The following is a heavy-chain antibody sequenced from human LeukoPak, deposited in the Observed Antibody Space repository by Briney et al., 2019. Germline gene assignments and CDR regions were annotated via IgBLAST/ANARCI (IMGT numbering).Heavy chain of an antibody. D-gene: IGHD6-13*01. CDR2: ISSSSSTI. J-gene: IGHJ6*02. CDR1: GFTFSSYS. CDR3: ASPGGGIAAAGPYGMDV. V-gene: IGHV3-48*04. Sequence: PGGSLRLSCAASGFTFSSYSMNWVRQAPGKGLEWVSCISSSSSTIYYADSVKGRFTISRDNAKNSLYLQMNSLRAEDTAVYYCASPGGGIAAAGPYGMDVWGQGTTVTVSS.